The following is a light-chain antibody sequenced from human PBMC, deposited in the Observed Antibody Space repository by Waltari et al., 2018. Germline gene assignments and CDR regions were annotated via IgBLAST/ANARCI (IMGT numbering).Light chain of an antibody. Sequence: DIQMTQSPSSLSASVGDRVTITCQASQDITNCLNWYQQKPGQVPKLLIYDASNLKTGVPSRFSGRGFGTDFTFTISSLQPEDVATYYCQQYDVLQYTFGPGTKVNLK. V-gene: IGKV1-33*01. CDR3: QQYDVLQYT. CDR2: DAS. J-gene: IGKJ3*01. CDR1: QDITNC.